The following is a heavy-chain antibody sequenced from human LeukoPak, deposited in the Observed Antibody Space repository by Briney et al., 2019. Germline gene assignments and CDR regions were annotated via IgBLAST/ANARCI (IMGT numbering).Heavy chain of an antibody. CDR2: IYYSGST. J-gene: IGHJ4*02. V-gene: IGHV4-39*01. CDR1: GGSISSSSYY. D-gene: IGHD3-10*01. CDR3: ARGSNLLRTLDY. Sequence: PSETLSLTCTVSGGSISSSSYYWGWIRQPPGKGLAWIGSIYYSGSTYYNPSLKSRVTTSVDTPKSQFSLKLSSVTAADTAVYYCARGSNLLRTLDYWGQGTLVTVSS.